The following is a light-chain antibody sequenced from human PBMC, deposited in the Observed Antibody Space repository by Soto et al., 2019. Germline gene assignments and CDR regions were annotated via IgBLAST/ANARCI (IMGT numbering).Light chain of an antibody. CDR1: QDIRNY. CDR2: AAS. J-gene: IGKJ1*01. Sequence: DIQMTQSPSSLSASVGDRINITCRASQDIRNYLAWFQQKPGKAPKSLIYAASTLQPGVPSKFSGRGSGTDFTLTTRCLKPEHFTSYYCQQYVIYPLTFGQGTTVQIK. V-gene: IGKV1-16*02. CDR3: QQYVIYPLT.